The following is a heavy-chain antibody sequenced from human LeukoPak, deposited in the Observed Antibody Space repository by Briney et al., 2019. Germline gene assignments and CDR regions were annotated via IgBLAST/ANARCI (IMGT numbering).Heavy chain of an antibody. J-gene: IGHJ4*02. D-gene: IGHD6-13*01. CDR3: ARAIRGAAAGRYYFDY. Sequence: SETLSLTCTVSGGSLSSYYWSWIRQPPGKGLEWIGYIYYSGSTNYNPSLKSRVTISVDTSKNQFSLKLSSVTAADPAVYYCARAIRGAAAGRYYFDYWGQGTLVTVSS. CDR2: IYYSGST. V-gene: IGHV4-59*01. CDR1: GGSLSSYY.